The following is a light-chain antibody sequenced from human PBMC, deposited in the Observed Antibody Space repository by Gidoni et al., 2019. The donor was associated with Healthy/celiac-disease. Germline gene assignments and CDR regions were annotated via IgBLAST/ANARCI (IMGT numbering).Light chain of an antibody. V-gene: IGKV3-20*01. J-gene: IGKJ1*01. CDR2: DAA. CDR3: QQYGSSPGWT. Sequence: EIVLTQSPCTLSLSPGERATLSCRASQSVSSSYLTWYQQKPGEAPRHLIYDAASRATGTPDRRSSSGSGTEVTIIISRREQEEYAVYYCQQYGSSPGWTFGQGTKVEIK. CDR1: QSVSSSY.